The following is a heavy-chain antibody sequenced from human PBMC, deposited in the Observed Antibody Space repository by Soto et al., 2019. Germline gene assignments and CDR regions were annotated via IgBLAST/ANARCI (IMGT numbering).Heavy chain of an antibody. J-gene: IGHJ4*02. CDR2: IYCSGST. D-gene: IGHD1-26*01. Sequence: SETLSLTCTVSGGSISSSNYYWGWIRQPPGKGLEWIGNIYCSGSTYYNPSLKSRVTISVDTSKNQFSLKVTSVTAADTAVYYCARGEELPLLDYWGQGTLVTVSS. V-gene: IGHV4-39*01. CDR3: ARGEELPLLDY. CDR1: GGSISSSNYY.